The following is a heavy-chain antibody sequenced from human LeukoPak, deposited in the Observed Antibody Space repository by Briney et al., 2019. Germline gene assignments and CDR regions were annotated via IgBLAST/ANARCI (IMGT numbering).Heavy chain of an antibody. CDR3: TRDLMDYDVSTGLHHYYMDV. J-gene: IGHJ6*02. CDR2: INGDGRNI. V-gene: IGHV3-74*01. Sequence: GGSLRLSCVASGFTFSSYWMHWVRQDPRKGLVWVSRINGDGRNINYADSVRGRFTISRDTAKHSLYMQMNTLRVEATAVYYGTRDLMDYDVSTGLHHYYMDVWGQGTTVTVSS. D-gene: IGHD3-9*01. CDR1: GFTFSSYW.